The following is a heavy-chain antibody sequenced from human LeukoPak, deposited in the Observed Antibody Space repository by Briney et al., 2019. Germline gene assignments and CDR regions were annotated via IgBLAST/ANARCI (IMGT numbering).Heavy chain of an antibody. D-gene: IGHD1-1*01. Sequence: APVKVSCTVSGYTLTELSMHWVRQAPGKGLEWMGGFDPEDGETIYAQKFQGRVTMTEDTSTDTAYMELSSLRSEDTAVYYCATGLLERLHYYYGMDVWGQGTTVTVSS. J-gene: IGHJ6*02. V-gene: IGHV1-24*01. CDR1: GYTLTELS. CDR2: FDPEDGET. CDR3: ATGLLERLHYYYGMDV.